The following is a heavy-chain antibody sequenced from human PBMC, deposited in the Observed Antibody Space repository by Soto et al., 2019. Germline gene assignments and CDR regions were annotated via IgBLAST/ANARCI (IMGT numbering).Heavy chain of an antibody. D-gene: IGHD5-18*01. CDR3: ARIRGYSHLFDY. CDR2: IDWDDDK. Sequence: SGPTLVNPPQTLTLPCTFSGFSLSTSGMCVSWIRQPPGKALEWLARIDWDDDKYYSTSLKTRLTISKDTSKNQVVLTMTNMDPVDTATYYCARIRGYSHLFDYWGQGTLVTVSS. CDR1: GFSLSTSGMC. V-gene: IGHV2-70*11. J-gene: IGHJ4*02.